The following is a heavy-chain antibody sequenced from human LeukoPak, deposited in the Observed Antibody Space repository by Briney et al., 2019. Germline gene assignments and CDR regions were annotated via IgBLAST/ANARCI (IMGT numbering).Heavy chain of an antibody. V-gene: IGHV3-33*06. J-gene: IGHJ4*02. D-gene: IGHD1-26*01. Sequence: GRSLRRSGAASGFTFSSYGMHWVRQAPGKGLEWVAVTGDAGSNKYYANSVKGRFTISRDNSKNTLYLQMNRLRAEDTAVYYCAKDNSGSFYYFDYWGEGTLVTVSS. CDR2: TGDAGSNK. CDR1: GFTFSSYG. CDR3: AKDNSGSFYYFDY.